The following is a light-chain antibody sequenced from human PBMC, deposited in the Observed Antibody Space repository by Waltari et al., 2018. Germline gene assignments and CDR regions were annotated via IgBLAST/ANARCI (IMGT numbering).Light chain of an antibody. Sequence: EIVMTQSPVTLSVSPGERATLSCRASQSVSNNLACYQQKPGQAPRLLMYGASTRATGIPARFSGSGSGTEFTLTISSLQSEDFAVYYCQQYNYWRTFGQGTKVEI. J-gene: IGKJ1*01. CDR2: GAS. CDR1: QSVSNN. V-gene: IGKV3-15*01. CDR3: QQYNYWRT.